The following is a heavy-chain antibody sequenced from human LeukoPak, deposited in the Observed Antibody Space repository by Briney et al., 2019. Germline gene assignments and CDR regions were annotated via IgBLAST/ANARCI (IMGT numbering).Heavy chain of an antibody. Sequence: EASVKVSCKASGGTFSSYAISWVRQAPGQGLEWMGGIIPIFGTANYAQKFQGRVTITADKSTSTAYMELNSLRSEDTAVYYCARDIASHSSGWLKDAFDIWGQGTMVTVSS. V-gene: IGHV1-69*06. CDR2: IIPIFGTA. J-gene: IGHJ3*02. CDR1: GGTFSSYA. CDR3: ARDIASHSSGWLKDAFDI. D-gene: IGHD6-19*01.